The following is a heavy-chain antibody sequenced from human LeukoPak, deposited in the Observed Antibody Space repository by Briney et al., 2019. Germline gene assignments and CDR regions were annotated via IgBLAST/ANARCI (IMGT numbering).Heavy chain of an antibody. Sequence: SETLSLTCTVSGGSISTYYWSWIRQPPGKGLEWIGYIYYSGNTNYNPSLKSRVTISVDTSENQFSLKLTSVTAADTAVYYCARVGSGSFDYWGQGTLVTVSS. CDR2: IYYSGNT. D-gene: IGHD6-19*01. J-gene: IGHJ4*02. V-gene: IGHV4-59*01. CDR3: ARVGSGSFDY. CDR1: GGSISTYY.